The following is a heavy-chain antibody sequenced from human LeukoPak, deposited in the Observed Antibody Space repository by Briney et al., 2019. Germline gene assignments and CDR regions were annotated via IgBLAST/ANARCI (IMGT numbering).Heavy chain of an antibody. Sequence: GGSLRLSCAASGFTFSSYAMSWVRQAPGKGLEWVSAISGSGGSTYYADSVKGRFTISRDNSRNTLYLQMSSLRAEDTAVYYCATEVIGIAARKPFDYWGQGTLVTVSS. V-gene: IGHV3-23*01. D-gene: IGHD6-25*01. CDR2: ISGSGGST. CDR1: GFTFSSYA. J-gene: IGHJ4*02. CDR3: ATEVIGIAARKPFDY.